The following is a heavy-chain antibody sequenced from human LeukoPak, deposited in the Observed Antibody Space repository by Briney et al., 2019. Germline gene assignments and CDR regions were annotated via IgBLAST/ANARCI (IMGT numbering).Heavy chain of an antibody. V-gene: IGHV3-23*01. Sequence: GGSLRLSCAASGFXFSSYAISWVRQAPGKGLEWVSGIGTGDTTYYADSVKGRFTISRDNSKNTLYLQMNSLRAEDTAVYYCGALAAAVAGLWGRGTLVTVSS. CDR2: IGTGDTT. J-gene: IGHJ2*01. CDR1: GFXFSSYA. CDR3: GALAAAVAGL. D-gene: IGHD6-25*01.